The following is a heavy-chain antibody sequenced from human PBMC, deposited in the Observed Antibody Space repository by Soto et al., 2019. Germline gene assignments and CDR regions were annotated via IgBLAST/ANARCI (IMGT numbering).Heavy chain of an antibody. V-gene: IGHV1-18*04. Sequence: QVQLVQSGGEVKKPGASVKVSCKASDNSFTKYGITWVRQAPGQGLEWMGWISAYNGNTNYAQELQGRATMTPENSPNTAHMELRILTSDDTAVYYCARNLMSYHEFSSGFYGMEVWGQGTTVTVSS. CDR1: DNSFTKYG. D-gene: IGHD3-3*01. CDR3: ARNLMSYHEFSSGFYGMEV. J-gene: IGHJ6*02. CDR2: ISAYNGNT.